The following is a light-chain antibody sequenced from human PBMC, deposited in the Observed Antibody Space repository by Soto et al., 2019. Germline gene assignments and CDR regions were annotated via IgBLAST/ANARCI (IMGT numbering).Light chain of an antibody. J-gene: IGKJ4*01. CDR1: ESLSRN. CDR3: QQYNNWPPFT. V-gene: IGKV3-15*01. CDR2: GAS. Sequence: ETVMTQSPATLSVSPGEKVTLSCRASESLSRNLAWYQQKSGQAPRLLIYGASTRATGVPARFSGSGSGTEFTLTISILQSDDFAIYFCQQYNNWPPFTFGGGTTVEIK.